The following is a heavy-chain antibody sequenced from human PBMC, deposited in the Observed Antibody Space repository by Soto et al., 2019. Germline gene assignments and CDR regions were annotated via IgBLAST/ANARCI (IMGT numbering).Heavy chain of an antibody. V-gene: IGHV3-23*01. CDR2: IRGSGGST. J-gene: IGHJ4*02. Sequence: GGSLRLSCAASGFTFSSYAMSWVRQAPGKGLEWVSAIRGSGGSTYYADSVKGRFTISRDNSKNTLYLQMNSLRAEDTAVYYCAKDVRSGKSSGWNKYYFDYWGQGTLVTVSS. D-gene: IGHD6-19*01. CDR3: AKDVRSGKSSGWNKYYFDY. CDR1: GFTFSSYA.